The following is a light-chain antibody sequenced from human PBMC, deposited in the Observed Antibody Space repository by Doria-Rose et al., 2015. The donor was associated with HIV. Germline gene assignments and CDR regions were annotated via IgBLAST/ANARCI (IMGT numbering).Light chain of an antibody. CDR1: QSVGNN. CDR3: QQYDNWPPLT. V-gene: IGKV3-15*01. CDR2: GSS. Sequence: VSPGEKATLSCRASQSVGNNLAWYQQKPGQAPRLLISGSSTRATGIPARFSGSGSGTKFTLTISSLQSEDFAVYYCQQYDNWPPLTFGGGTKVESK. J-gene: IGKJ4*01.